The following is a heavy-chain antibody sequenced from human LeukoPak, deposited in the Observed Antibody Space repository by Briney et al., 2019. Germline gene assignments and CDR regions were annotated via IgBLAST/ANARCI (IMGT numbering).Heavy chain of an antibody. CDR1: GGSISTYY. J-gene: IGHJ3*02. V-gene: IGHV4-4*07. Sequence: PLETLSLTCTVSGGSISTYYWSWIRQTAGKGLEWIGRIYTSGSTNYNPSLKSRVTMSVDTSKNQFSLKLSSVTAADTAVYYCARAPGDCSSTSCYGGAFDIWGQGTMVTVSS. CDR3: ARAPGDCSSTSCYGGAFDI. CDR2: IYTSGST. D-gene: IGHD2-2*01.